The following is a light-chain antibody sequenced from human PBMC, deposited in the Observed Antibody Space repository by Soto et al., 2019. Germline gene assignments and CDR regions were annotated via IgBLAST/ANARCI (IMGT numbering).Light chain of an antibody. V-gene: IGLV2-14*01. J-gene: IGLJ2*01. Sequence: QSALTQPASVSGSPGQAIAISCTGTSNDVGGYNYVSWYQQHPGKAPKLMIYDVSARPSGVSNRFSGSKSDNTASLTISGLQAEDEADYYCSSYTSSSTVVFGGGTKLPVL. CDR1: SNDVGGYNY. CDR3: SSYTSSSTVV. CDR2: DVS.